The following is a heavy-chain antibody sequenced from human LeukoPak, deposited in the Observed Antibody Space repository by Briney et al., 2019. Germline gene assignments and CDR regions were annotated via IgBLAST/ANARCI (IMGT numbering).Heavy chain of an antibody. CDR2: ISGSGGST. J-gene: IGHJ4*02. V-gene: IGHV3-23*01. D-gene: IGHD3-3*01. CDR3: SLDLPYYDFWSGYYAPSFDY. CDR1: GFTFTSYA. Sequence: GGSLRLSCAASGFTFTSYATSWVRQAPGKGLEWVSAISGSGGSTYYADSVKGRFTISRDNSKNTLYLQMNSLRAEDTAVYYCSLDLPYYDFWSGYYAPSFDYWGQGTLVTVSS.